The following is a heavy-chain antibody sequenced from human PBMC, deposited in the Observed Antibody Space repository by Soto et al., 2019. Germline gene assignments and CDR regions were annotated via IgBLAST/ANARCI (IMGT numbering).Heavy chain of an antibody. CDR2: ISAYNGNK. CDR3: ARRDYDKRAHAI. CDR1: GYTFTSYG. D-gene: IGHD3-22*01. V-gene: IGHV1-18*01. Sequence: ASVKVSCKASGYTFTSYGISWVRQAPGQGLEWMGWISAYNGNKKYAQKVQGRVTMTTDTSTTTAYMELRSLRSDDTAVYYCARRDYDKRAHAIWGQGTMVTVSS. J-gene: IGHJ3*02.